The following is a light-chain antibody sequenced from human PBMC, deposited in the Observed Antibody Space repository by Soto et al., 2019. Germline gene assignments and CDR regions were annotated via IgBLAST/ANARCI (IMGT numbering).Light chain of an antibody. CDR1: SSDVGGYNY. V-gene: IGLV2-11*01. J-gene: IGLJ1*01. CDR2: DVS. CDR3: SSYTGSYTLYV. Sequence: QSALTQPRSVSGSPGQSVTISCTGTSSDVGGYNYVSWYQQHPGKAPKLMIYDVSKRPSGVPDRFSGSKSGNTASLTISGLQAEDEAYYYCSSYTGSYTLYVFGTGTKLTVL.